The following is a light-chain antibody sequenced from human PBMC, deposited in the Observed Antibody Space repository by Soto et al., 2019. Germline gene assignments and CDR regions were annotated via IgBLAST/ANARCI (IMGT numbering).Light chain of an antibody. J-gene: IGKJ4*01. Sequence: DIQMTQSPSSLSASVGDRVTITCRASQSISGYLNWHQQKPGKAPKLLIYAASSLQSGVPSRFSGSGSGTDFTLTISSLQPEDFATYYCQQSYSTPHTFGGGTKVEIK. CDR2: AAS. V-gene: IGKV1-39*01. CDR1: QSISGY. CDR3: QQSYSTPHT.